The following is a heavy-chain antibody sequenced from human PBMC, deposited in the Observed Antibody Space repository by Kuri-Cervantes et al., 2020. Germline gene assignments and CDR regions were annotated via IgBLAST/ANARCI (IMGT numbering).Heavy chain of an antibody. CDR2: IYYSGST. Sequence: SETLSLTCTVSGGSISSYCWSWIRQPPGKGLEWIGYIYYSGSTYYNPSLKSRVSISVDTSKNQFSLKLSSVTAADTAVYYCARQGGSQYYFDYWGQGTLVTVSS. D-gene: IGHD1-26*01. V-gene: IGHV4-59*04. J-gene: IGHJ4*02. CDR3: ARQGGSQYYFDY. CDR1: GGSISSYC.